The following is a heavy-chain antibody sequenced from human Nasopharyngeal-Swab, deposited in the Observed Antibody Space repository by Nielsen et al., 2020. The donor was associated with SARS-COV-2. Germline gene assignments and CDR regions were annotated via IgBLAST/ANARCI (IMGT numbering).Heavy chain of an antibody. V-gene: IGHV1-3*01. CDR2: INAGNGNT. D-gene: IGHD6-13*01. CDR1: GYTFTNHA. J-gene: IGHJ4*02. Sequence: ASVKVSCKASGYTFTNHAMHWVRQAPGQSLEWMGWINAGNGNTKYSQKFQGRVTITRDTSASTAYMELSSLRSEDTAVYYCARAAPIAAAGTVSFFDYWGQGTLVTVSS. CDR3: ARAAPIAAAGTVSFFDY.